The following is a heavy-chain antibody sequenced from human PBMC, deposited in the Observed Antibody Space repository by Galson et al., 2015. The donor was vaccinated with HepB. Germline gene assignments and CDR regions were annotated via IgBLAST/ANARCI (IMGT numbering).Heavy chain of an antibody. V-gene: IGHV1-18*01. CDR2: ISAYNGNT. J-gene: IGHJ6*02. CDR3: ARTIAVADYYGMDV. Sequence: SVKVSCKASGYTFTSYGISWVRQAPGQGLEWMGWISAYNGNTNYAQKLQGRVTMTTDTSTSTAYMELRSLRSDDTAVYYCARTIAVADYYGMDVWGQGTTVTVSS. D-gene: IGHD6-19*01. CDR1: GYTFTSYG.